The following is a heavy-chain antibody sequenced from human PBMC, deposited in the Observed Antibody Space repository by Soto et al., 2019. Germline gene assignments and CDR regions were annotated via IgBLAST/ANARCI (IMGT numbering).Heavy chain of an antibody. V-gene: IGHV1-24*01. CDR2: FDPEDGET. CDR3: ATFRPGTTGTYNWFDP. CDR1: GYTLTELS. J-gene: IGHJ5*02. Sequence: ASVKVSCKVSGYTLTELSMHWVRQAPGKGLEWMGGFDPEDGETIYAQKFQGRVTMTEDTSTDTAYMELSSLRSEDTAVYYCATFRPGTTGTYNWFDPWGQGTLVTVSS. D-gene: IGHD1-1*01.